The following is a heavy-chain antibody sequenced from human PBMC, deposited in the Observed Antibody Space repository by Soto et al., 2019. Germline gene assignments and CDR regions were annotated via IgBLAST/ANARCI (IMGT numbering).Heavy chain of an antibody. D-gene: IGHD6-13*01. CDR1: GGSFSGYY. CDR2: INHSGST. CDR3: ARGAIAAAGTAGYFQH. Sequence: SETLSLTCAVYGGSFSGYYWSWIRQPPGKGLEWIGEINHSGSTNYNPSLKSRVTISVDTSKNQFSLKVSSVTAADTAVYYCARGAIAAAGTAGYFQHWGQGTPVTVSS. V-gene: IGHV4-34*01. J-gene: IGHJ1*01.